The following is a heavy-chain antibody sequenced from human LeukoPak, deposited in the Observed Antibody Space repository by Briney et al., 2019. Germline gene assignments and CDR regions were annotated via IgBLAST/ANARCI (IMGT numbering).Heavy chain of an antibody. CDR1: GFTVSSNY. V-gene: IGHV3-66*02. Sequence: GGSLRLSCAASGFTVSSNYMSWVRQAPGKGLEWVSVIYSGGSTYYADSVKGRFTISRDNSKNTLYLQMNSLRAEDTAVYYCATDRDSSRQKRFDYWGQGTLVTVSS. CDR2: IYSGGST. J-gene: IGHJ4*02. CDR3: ATDRDSSRQKRFDY. D-gene: IGHD6-13*01.